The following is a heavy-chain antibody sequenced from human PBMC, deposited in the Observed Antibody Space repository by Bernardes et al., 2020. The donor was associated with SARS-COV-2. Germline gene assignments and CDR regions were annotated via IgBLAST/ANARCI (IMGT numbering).Heavy chain of an antibody. CDR1: GGSFSGYF. V-gene: IGHV4-34*01. Sequence: SETLSLTCAVFGGSFSGYFWTWIRQPPGKGLEWIGQINHSGSSNYNPSLKSRVTMSVDPSKNQFSLKLTSVTAADTAVYYCHVQAAAGTEFDPWGQGTLVTVSS. CDR2: INHSGSS. J-gene: IGHJ5*02. D-gene: IGHD6-13*01. CDR3: HVQAAAGTEFDP.